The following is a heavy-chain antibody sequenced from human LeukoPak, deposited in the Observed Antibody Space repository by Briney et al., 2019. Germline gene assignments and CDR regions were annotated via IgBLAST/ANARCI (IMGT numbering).Heavy chain of an antibody. D-gene: IGHD6-13*01. CDR3: ARRRIAAAGSSGGSDY. J-gene: IGHJ4*02. CDR2: INHSGST. Sequence: SETLSLTCAVYGGSFSGYYWSWIRQPPGKGLEWIGEINHSGSTNYNPSLKSRVTISVDRSKDQFSLKLSSVTAADTAVYYCARRRIAAAGSSGGSDYWGQGTLVTVSS. CDR1: GGSFSGYY. V-gene: IGHV4-34*01.